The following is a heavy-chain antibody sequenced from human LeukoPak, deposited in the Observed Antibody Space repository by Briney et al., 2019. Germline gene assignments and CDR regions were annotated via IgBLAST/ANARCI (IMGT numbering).Heavy chain of an antibody. CDR1: GYTFTDYY. D-gene: IGHD4-23*01. Sequence: ASVKVSCKASGYTFTDYYMHWVRQAPGQGLEWMGWINPNSGGTNYAQKFQGRVTMTRDTSISTAYMELSRLRSDDTAVYYCARSGVKDYGGIRFDYWGQGTLVTVSS. J-gene: IGHJ4*02. CDR3: ARSGVKDYGGIRFDY. V-gene: IGHV1-2*02. CDR2: INPNSGGT.